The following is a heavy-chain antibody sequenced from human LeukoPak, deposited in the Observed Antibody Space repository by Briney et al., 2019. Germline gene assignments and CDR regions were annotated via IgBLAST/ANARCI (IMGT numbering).Heavy chain of an antibody. Sequence: SVKVSCKASGGTFSSYAISWVRQAPGQGLEWMGGIIPIFGTANYAQKFQGRVTITADESTSTAYMELSSLRSEDTAVYYCARGEDVGYYYDSSGPYYYYMDVWGKGTTVTVSS. D-gene: IGHD3-22*01. CDR2: IIPIFGTA. J-gene: IGHJ6*03. CDR3: ARGEDVGYYYDSSGPYYYYMDV. V-gene: IGHV1-69*13. CDR1: GGTFSSYA.